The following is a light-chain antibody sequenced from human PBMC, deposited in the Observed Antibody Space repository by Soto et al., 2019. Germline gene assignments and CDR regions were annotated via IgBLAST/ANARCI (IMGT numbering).Light chain of an antibody. CDR1: SSDVGTYDL. J-gene: IGLJ2*01. CDR2: EVS. CDR3: NSYTASNTLVV. Sequence: QSALTQPASVSGSPGQSITISCTGTSSDVGTYDLVSWYQQHPGKAPKLMIYEVSKRPSGVSNRFSGSKSGNTASLTISWLQAEDEADYYCNSYTASNTLVVFGGGTQLTVL. V-gene: IGLV2-14*02.